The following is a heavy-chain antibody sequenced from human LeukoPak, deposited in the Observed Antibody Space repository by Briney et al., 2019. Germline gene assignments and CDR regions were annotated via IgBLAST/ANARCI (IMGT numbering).Heavy chain of an antibody. CDR2: IKQDGSEK. CDR3: ARRAYRRDGCIPFDY. CDR1: GFSFSSYW. J-gene: IGHJ4*02. V-gene: IGHV3-7*01. Sequence: GGSLRLSCAASGFSFSSYWMSWVRQAPGKGLEWVANIKQDGSEKYYVDSVKGRFTISRDNAKNSLYLQMNSLRAEDTAVYYCARRAYRRDGCIPFDYWGQGTLVTVSS. D-gene: IGHD5-24*01.